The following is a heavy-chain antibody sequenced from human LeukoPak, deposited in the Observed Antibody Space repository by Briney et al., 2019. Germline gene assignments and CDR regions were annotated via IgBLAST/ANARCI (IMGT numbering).Heavy chain of an antibody. J-gene: IGHJ5*02. CDR3: ARTGSSYSSSSGWFDP. Sequence: SETLSLTCTVSGGSIRSYYWSWIRQPPGKGLEWIGYIFYSGSTNYSPSPKSRVTISLYTSKNQFSLKLSSVTAADTAVYYCARTGSSYSSSSGWFDPWGQGTLVTVSS. D-gene: IGHD6-6*01. CDR1: GGSIRSYY. CDR2: IFYSGST. V-gene: IGHV4-59*01.